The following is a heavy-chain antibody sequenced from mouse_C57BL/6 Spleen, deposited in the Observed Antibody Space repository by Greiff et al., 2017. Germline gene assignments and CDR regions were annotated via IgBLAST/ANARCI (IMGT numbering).Heavy chain of an antibody. D-gene: IGHD1-1*01. V-gene: IGHV1-69*01. Sequence: VQLQQPGAELVMPGASVKLSCKASGYTFTSYWMHWVKQRPGQGLEWIGEIDPSDSYTNYNQKFKGKSTLTVYKSSSTAYMQLSSLTSEDSAVYYCARYYYGSSYFDYWGQGTTLTVSS. CDR3: ARYYYGSSYFDY. CDR2: IDPSDSYT. J-gene: IGHJ2*01. CDR1: GYTFTSYW.